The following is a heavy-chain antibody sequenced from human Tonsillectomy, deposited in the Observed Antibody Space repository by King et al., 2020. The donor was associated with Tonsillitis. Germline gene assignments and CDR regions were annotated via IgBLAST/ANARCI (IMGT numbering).Heavy chain of an antibody. D-gene: IGHD3-16*01. Sequence: QLVQSGAEVKRPGDSLKISCKGSGYSFTSFWIGWVRQLPGKGLDWMGIIYPCDSDSRYSPSFQSQVTISADKSTRTAYLQWSSLKASVTAMYYCGRPADDYVPFNYWGQGTLVTVSS. V-gene: IGHV5-51*03. CDR3: GRPADDYVPFNY. J-gene: IGHJ4*02. CDR2: IYPCDSDS. CDR1: GYSFTSFW.